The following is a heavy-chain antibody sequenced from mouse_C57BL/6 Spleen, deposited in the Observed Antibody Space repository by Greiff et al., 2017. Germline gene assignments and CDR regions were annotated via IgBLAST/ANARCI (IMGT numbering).Heavy chain of an antibody. V-gene: IGHV1-7*01. D-gene: IGHD2-4*01. J-gene: IGHJ2*01. CDR1: GYTFTSYW. CDR2: INPSSGYT. Sequence: VKLQQSGAELAKPGASVKLSCKASGYTFTSYWMHWVKQRPGQGLEWIGYINPSSGYTKYNQKFKDKATFTADKSSSTAYMQLGSLTYEVSAVYYCARSDDYDEGYWGQGTTLTVSS. CDR3: ARSDDYDEGY.